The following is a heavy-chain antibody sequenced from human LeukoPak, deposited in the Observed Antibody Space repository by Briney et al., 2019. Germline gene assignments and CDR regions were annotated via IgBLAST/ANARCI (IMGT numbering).Heavy chain of an antibody. V-gene: IGHV4-34*01. Sequence: PSETLSLTCAVYGGSFSGYYWSWIRQPPGKRLEWIGEINHSGSTNYNPSLKSRVTISVDTSKNQFSLELSSVTAADTAVYYCARGQSGYDVYYYYGMDVWGQGTTVTVSS. CDR2: INHSGST. CDR3: ARGQSGYDVYYYYGMDV. J-gene: IGHJ6*02. D-gene: IGHD5-12*01. CDR1: GGSFSGYY.